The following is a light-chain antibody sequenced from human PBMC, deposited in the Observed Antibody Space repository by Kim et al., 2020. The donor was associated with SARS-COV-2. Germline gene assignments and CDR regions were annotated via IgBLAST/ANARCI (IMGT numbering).Light chain of an antibody. CDR1: QDIRND. Sequence: ASIGDRVTITCRTSQDIRNDLVWYQQKPGKAPELLIYAASSLQSGVPSRFAGSGSGTDFTLTISSLQPEDFATYYCLQDYNYPYTFGQGTKLEI. CDR3: LQDYNYPYT. J-gene: IGKJ2*01. V-gene: IGKV1-6*01. CDR2: AAS.